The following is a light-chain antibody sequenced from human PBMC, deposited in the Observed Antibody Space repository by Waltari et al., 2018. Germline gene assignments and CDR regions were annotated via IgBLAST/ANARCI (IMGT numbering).Light chain of an antibody. Sequence: QSALTQPASVSGSPGQPTTISCTGPSSDVGSYSLVSWYRQHPGEAPRVIIFEDTKRPSGVSNRFSGSKSGNTASLTISGLQAEDEADYYCCSYTLTNTWLFGGGTKLTVL. J-gene: IGLJ3*02. CDR2: EDT. CDR3: CSYTLTNTWL. CDR1: SSDVGSYSL. V-gene: IGLV2-23*01.